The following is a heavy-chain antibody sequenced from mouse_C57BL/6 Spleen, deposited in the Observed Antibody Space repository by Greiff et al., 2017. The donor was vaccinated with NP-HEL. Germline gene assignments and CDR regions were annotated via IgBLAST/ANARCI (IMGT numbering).Heavy chain of an antibody. CDR3: ARRDYDKGWFAY. CDR2: ISSGSSTI. CDR1: GFTFSDYG. Sequence: EVMLVESGGGLVKPGGSLKLSCAASGFTFSDYGMHWVRQAPEKGLEWVAYISSGSSTIYYADTVKGRFTISRDNAKKTLFLQMTSLRSEDTAMYYGARRDYDKGWFAYWGQGTLVTVSA. V-gene: IGHV5-17*01. J-gene: IGHJ3*01. D-gene: IGHD2-4*01.